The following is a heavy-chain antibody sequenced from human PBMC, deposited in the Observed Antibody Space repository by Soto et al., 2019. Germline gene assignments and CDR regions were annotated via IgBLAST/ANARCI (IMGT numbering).Heavy chain of an antibody. CDR1: GFTFSSYG. CDR3: ARAPYSGSYPLDY. V-gene: IGHV3-33*01. CDR2: IWYDGGNK. J-gene: IGHJ4*02. D-gene: IGHD1-26*01. Sequence: GGSLRLSCAASGFTFSSYGMHWVRQAPGKGLEWVAVIWYDGGNKYYADSVKGRFTISRDNSKNTLYLQMNSLRAEDTAVYYCARAPYSGSYPLDYWGQGTLVTVSS.